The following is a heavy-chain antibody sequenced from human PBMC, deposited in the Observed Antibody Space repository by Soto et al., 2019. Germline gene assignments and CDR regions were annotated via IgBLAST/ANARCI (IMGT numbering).Heavy chain of an antibody. D-gene: IGHD6-13*01. V-gene: IGHV1-69*02. CDR2: ILPMLDIT. CDR3: TLGSWSAETFDI. J-gene: IGHJ3*02. Sequence: QVQLVQSGAAVKKPGSSVKVSCKASGGTFSTYTIIWVRQAPGQGLEWMGRILPMLDITNSAQRFQGRVTITADKATSTAYLALSSLRSEDTAVYYCTLGSWSAETFDIWGRGTMVTVSS. CDR1: GGTFSTYT.